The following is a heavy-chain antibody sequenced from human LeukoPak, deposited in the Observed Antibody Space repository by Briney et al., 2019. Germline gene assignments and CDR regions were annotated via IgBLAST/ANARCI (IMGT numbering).Heavy chain of an antibody. CDR2: INHSGST. D-gene: IGHD3-22*01. Sequence: SETLSLTCAVYGGSFSGYYWSWIRQPPGKGLEWIGEINHSGSTNYNPSLKSRVTISVDTSKNQFSLKLSSVTAADTAVYYCVREQGPTYDSSGYYVSRGFDYWGQGTLVTVSS. J-gene: IGHJ4*02. CDR1: GGSFSGYY. CDR3: VREQGPTYDSSGYYVSRGFDY. V-gene: IGHV4-34*01.